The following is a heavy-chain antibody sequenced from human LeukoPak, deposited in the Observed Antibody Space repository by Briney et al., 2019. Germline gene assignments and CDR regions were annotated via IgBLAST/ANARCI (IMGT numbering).Heavy chain of an antibody. CDR3: ARERRTNWSYPYYFDY. CDR1: GYSISSGYY. CDR2: IYVGGST. Sequence: SETLSLTCAVSGYSISSGYYGGWVRPPPEKGLEWVGSIYVGGSTYYNPSLESRATISVEMSKNEFSLKLSSVTAADTAVYYCARERRTNWSYPYYFDYWGQGTLVTVSS. D-gene: IGHD1-7*01. V-gene: IGHV4-38-2*02. J-gene: IGHJ4*02.